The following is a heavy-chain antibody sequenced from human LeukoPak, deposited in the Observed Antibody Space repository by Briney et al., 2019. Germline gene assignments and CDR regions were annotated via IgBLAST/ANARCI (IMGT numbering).Heavy chain of an antibody. V-gene: IGHV2-70*01. D-gene: IGHD1-14*01. CDR3: ARLQSGNQPGDFDY. J-gene: IGHJ4*02. CDR1: GFSLSTSGMC. CDR2: INWDDDK. Sequence: SGPTLVNPTQTLTLTCTFSGFSLSTSGMCVSWIRQPPGKALEWLALINWDDDKYYSTSLKTRLTISKDTSKNQVVFTMTNMDPVAPPTYSCARLQSGNQPGDFDYWAREPWSPSPQ.